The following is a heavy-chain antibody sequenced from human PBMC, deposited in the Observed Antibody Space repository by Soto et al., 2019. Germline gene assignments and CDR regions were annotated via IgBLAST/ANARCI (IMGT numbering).Heavy chain of an antibody. CDR3: ARGSDYDFWSGSRGGMDV. CDR2: MNPNSANT. CDR1: GYTFTSYD. Sequence: QVQLVQSGAEVKKPGASVKVSCKASGYTFTSYDINWVRQATGQGLEWMGWMNPNSANTGYAQKFQGRVTMTRTTSISTAYMELSSLRSEDTAVYYCARGSDYDFWSGSRGGMDVWGQGTTVTVSS. D-gene: IGHD3-3*01. V-gene: IGHV1-8*01. J-gene: IGHJ6*02.